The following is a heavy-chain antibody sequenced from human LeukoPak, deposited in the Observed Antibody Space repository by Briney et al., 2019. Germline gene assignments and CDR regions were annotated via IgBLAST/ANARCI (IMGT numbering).Heavy chain of an antibody. CDR1: GYSFSDHY. Sequence: ASVKVSCKASGYSFSDHYIHWVRQAPGQGLEWMGWIHPDSGGTIYAQNFHGRLTVTRDRSLGTAYMELIRLTSDDTAMYYCARVSGPTRYYGLDVWGQGTTVIVTS. J-gene: IGHJ6*02. V-gene: IGHV1-2*02. D-gene: IGHD3-16*02. CDR3: ARVSGPTRYYGLDV. CDR2: IHPDSGGT.